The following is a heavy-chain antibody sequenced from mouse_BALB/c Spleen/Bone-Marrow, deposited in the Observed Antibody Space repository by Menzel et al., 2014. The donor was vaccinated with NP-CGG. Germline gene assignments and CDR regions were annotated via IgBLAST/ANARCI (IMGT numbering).Heavy chain of an antibody. Sequence: EVKLVESGGGLVQPGGSRKLSCAASGFTFSSFGMHWVRQAPEKGQEWVAYISSGSSTVYYADTVMGRFTISRDNPKNTLFLQMTSLRSEDTAMYYCARSGSSSGYFDYWGRGTTLTVSS. CDR3: ARSGSSSGYFDY. J-gene: IGHJ2*01. CDR2: ISSGSSTV. D-gene: IGHD1-1*01. V-gene: IGHV5-17*02. CDR1: GFTFSSFG.